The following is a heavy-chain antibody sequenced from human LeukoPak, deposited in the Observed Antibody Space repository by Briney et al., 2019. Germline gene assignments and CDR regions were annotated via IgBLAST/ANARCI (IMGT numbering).Heavy chain of an antibody. CDR1: GFPFSSYG. D-gene: IGHD3-10*01. Sequence: GSLRLSCAASGFPFSSYGRHWVRPAPGKGLEWVAFIRYDGSNKYYADSVKGRFTISRDNSKNTLYLQMNSLRAEDTAVYYCAKDRRGYFDYWGQRTLVTVSS. V-gene: IGHV3-30*02. CDR2: IRYDGSNK. J-gene: IGHJ4*02. CDR3: AKDRRGYFDY.